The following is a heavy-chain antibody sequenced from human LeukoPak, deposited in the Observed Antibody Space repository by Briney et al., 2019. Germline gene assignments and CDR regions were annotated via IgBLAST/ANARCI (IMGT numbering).Heavy chain of an antibody. CDR3: ARDPRYSSGWYRDYYYYYMDV. D-gene: IGHD6-19*01. Sequence: ASVKVSCKASGYTFTGYYMHWVRQAPGQGLEWMGWINPNSGGTNYAQKFQGRVTMTRDTSISTAYMELRRLRSDDTAVYYCARDPRYSSGWYRDYYYYYMDVWGKGTTVTVSS. CDR2: INPNSGGT. J-gene: IGHJ6*03. CDR1: GYTFTGYY. V-gene: IGHV1-2*02.